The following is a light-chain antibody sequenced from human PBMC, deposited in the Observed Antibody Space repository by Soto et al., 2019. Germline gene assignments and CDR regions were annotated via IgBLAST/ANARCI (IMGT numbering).Light chain of an antibody. CDR3: QHYLKWPPT. Sequence: EIVMTQSPATLSVSPGERATVSCRASQSVSSNLAWYQQKPGQAPRLLIYGASTRATGIPGRFSGSGSGTDFSLTISSLQSEDFALYYCQHYLKWPPTFGQETKVDIK. J-gene: IGKJ1*01. CDR2: GAS. CDR1: QSVSSN. V-gene: IGKV3-15*01.